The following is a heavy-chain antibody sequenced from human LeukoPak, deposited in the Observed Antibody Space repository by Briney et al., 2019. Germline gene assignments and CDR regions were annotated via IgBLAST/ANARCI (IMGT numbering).Heavy chain of an antibody. CDR3: ARDLIVSSGWPDDY. CDR2: IWYDGGNK. V-gene: IGHV3-33*01. J-gene: IGHJ4*02. D-gene: IGHD6-19*01. Sequence: GRSLRLSCAASGFTFSSYGMHWVRQAPGKGLEWVAVIWYDGGNKYYADSVKGRFTISRDNSKNTLYLQMNRLRAEDTAVYYCARDLIVSSGWPDDYWGQGTLVTVSS. CDR1: GFTFSSYG.